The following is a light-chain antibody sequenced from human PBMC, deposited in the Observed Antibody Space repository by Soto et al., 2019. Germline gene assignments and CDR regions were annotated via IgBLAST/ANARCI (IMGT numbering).Light chain of an antibody. Sequence: QSVLTQPASVSGSPGQSITISCTGTNIDVGGYNYVSWYQQHPGKAPRLIISDVSNRPSGVSNRFSGPKSGNTASLTISGLQAEDEADYYCNSYRSTSARYVFGTGTKVTVL. CDR1: NIDVGGYNY. J-gene: IGLJ1*01. CDR2: DVS. CDR3: NSYRSTSARYV. V-gene: IGLV2-14*01.